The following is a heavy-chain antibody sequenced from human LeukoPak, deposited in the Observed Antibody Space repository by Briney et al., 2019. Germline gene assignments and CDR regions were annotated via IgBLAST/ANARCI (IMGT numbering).Heavy chain of an antibody. CDR2: INHSGRT. D-gene: IGHD3-10*01. J-gene: IGHJ4*02. CDR1: GGSFSGYY. CDR3: ARVYYGSGSYYKKGNFFDY. V-gene: IGHV4-34*01. Sequence: SETLSLTCAVYGGSFSGYYWSWIRPPPGKGLEWIGEINHSGRTNYNPSLKSRVTISVDTSKNQFSLKLSSVTAADTAVYYCARVYYGSGSYYKKGNFFDYWGQGTLVTVSS.